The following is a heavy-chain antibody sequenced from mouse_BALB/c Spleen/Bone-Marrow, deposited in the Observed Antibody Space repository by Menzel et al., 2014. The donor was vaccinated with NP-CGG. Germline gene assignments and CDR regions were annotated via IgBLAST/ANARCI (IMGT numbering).Heavy chain of an antibody. Sequence: VQLQQPGAELVRPGASVKLSCRASDYSFTSYWVNWVKQRPGQGLEWIGMIHPSDSETRLNQKFKDKATLTVDKSSSTAYMQHSSPTSEDSAVYYCARGGYDGWYFDVWGAGTTVTVSS. CDR3: ARGGYDGWYFDV. D-gene: IGHD2-2*01. CDR2: IHPSDSET. J-gene: IGHJ1*01. CDR1: DYSFTSYW. V-gene: IGHV1-74*01.